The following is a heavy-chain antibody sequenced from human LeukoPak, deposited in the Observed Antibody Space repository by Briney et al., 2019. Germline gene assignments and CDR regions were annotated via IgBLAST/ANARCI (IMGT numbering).Heavy chain of an antibody. CDR2: IYSGGST. D-gene: IGHD6-13*01. CDR3: ARDPYTSSWYWAFDI. CDR1: GLTVSGNY. Sequence: VGSLRLSCAPSGLTVSGNYMTWVRQAPGKGLEWVSVIYSGGSTYYADSVKGRFTISRDSSKNTLYLQMNSLRPEDTAVYYCARDPYTSSWYWAFDIWGQGTMVTVSS. V-gene: IGHV3-66*02. J-gene: IGHJ3*02.